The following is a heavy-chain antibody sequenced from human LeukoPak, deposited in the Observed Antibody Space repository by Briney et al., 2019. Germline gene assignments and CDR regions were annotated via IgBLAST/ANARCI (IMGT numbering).Heavy chain of an antibody. CDR2: LSGSGGST. V-gene: IGHV3-23*01. D-gene: IGHD1-26*01. J-gene: IGHJ4*02. CDR3: AKVYSRGGGYGGGYFDY. Sequence: PRASLRRFCGASGFTFSSYAMSWVRQAPGEGLEGFSALSGSGGSTYCAAAVKGGFTISSENSKNTLYLQMNSLRAEDRAVYYCAKVYSRGGGYGGGYFDYWGQGTLVSVS. CDR1: GFTFSSYA.